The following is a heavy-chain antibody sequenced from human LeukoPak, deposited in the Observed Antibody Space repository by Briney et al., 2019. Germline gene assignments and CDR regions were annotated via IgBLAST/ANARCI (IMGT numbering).Heavy chain of an antibody. J-gene: IGHJ4*02. V-gene: IGHV1-69*13. CDR3: ARPLTYYYETTDYPRPHFFDY. D-gene: IGHD3-3*01. Sequence: SVKVSCKASGGTFRSHAISWLRQAPGQGLEWMGGIIPFFNTPYYAQKFQGRVAISADESTNTAYMELSSLRSEDTAVYFCARPLTYYYETTDYPRPHFFDYWGQGTLVTVSS. CDR1: GGTFRSHA. CDR2: IIPFFNTP.